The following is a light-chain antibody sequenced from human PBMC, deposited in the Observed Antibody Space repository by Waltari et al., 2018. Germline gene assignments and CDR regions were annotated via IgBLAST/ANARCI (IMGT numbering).Light chain of an antibody. V-gene: IGKV1-9*01. CDR2: GAS. CDR1: QGIISY. Sequence: DIQLTQSPSFLSASVGDRFTITCRASQGIISYLAWYQQKPGKAPKVLIYGASTLQRGVPSRFSGSGSGTEFTLTISSLQPEDFATYYCQQLKSYPRTFGQGTKLEIK. CDR3: QQLKSYPRT. J-gene: IGKJ2*02.